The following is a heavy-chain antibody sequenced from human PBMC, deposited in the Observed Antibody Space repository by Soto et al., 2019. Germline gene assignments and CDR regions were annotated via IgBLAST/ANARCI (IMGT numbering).Heavy chain of an antibody. CDR2: IIPIIGII. J-gene: IGHJ5*02. V-gene: IGHV1-69*08. CDR1: GGTFSTYT. CDR3: AGDPDSHYNDSHASSYP. D-gene: IGHD4-4*01. Sequence: QVQLVQSGAEVKKPGSSVKVSCKASGGTFSTYTITWVRQAPGQGREWMGRIIPIIGIINYAQKFQGRVTISAEKFTGTTYMELTGLRSDDTAVYYCAGDPDSHYNDSHASSYPWGQGTLVTVSS.